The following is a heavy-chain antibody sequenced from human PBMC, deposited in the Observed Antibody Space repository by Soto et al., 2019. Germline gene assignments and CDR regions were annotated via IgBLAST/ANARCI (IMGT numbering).Heavy chain of an antibody. V-gene: IGHV4-59*01. CDR2: IYYSGST. CDR3: ARATTGTRDNWFDP. D-gene: IGHD1-1*01. Sequence: PSETLSLTCTVSGGSISSYYWSWIRQPPGKGLEWIGYIYYSGSTNYNPSLKSRVTISVDTSKNQFSLKLSSVTAADTAVYYCARATTGTRDNWFDPWGQGTLVTVSS. CDR1: GGSISSYY. J-gene: IGHJ5*02.